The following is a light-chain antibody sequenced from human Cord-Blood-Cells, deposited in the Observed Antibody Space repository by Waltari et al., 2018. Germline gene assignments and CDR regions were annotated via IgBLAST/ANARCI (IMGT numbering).Light chain of an antibody. V-gene: IGKV1-39*01. CDR3: QQCDSTLFT. CDR2: DAS. Sequence: DIQMTQSPSSLSASVGDRVTITCRASQSISSYLNWYQQKPGKAPKLLIYDASSLQTGVPSRFSGSGSGTDFTLTISSLQPEDFATYYCQQCDSTLFTFGPGTKVDIK. J-gene: IGKJ3*01. CDR1: QSISSY.